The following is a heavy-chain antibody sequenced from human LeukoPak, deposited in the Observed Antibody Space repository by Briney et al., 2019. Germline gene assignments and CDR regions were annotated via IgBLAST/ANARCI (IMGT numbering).Heavy chain of an antibody. CDR2: IYSVGST. V-gene: IGHV3-53*01. Sequence: GGSLRLSCAASGFTVSSNYMSWVRQAPGKGLEWVSVIYSVGSTYYADSVKGRFSISRDNSKNTLYLQMNSLRPEDMGRYDCVKGGQRYDFWRFAYWGQGTLVAVSS. CDR1: GFTVSSNY. CDR3: VKGGQRYDFWRFAY. D-gene: IGHD3-3*01. J-gene: IGHJ4*02.